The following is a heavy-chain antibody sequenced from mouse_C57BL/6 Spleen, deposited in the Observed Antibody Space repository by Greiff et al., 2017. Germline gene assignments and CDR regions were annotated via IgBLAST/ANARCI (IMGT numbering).Heavy chain of an antibody. CDR3: AISYGATGYFDV. V-gene: IGHV1-15*01. CDR1: GYTFTDYE. D-gene: IGHD3-1*01. CDR2: IDPETGGT. Sequence: VQLQQSGAELVRPGASVTLSCKASGYTFTDYEMHWVKQTPVHGLEWIGAIDPETGGTAYNQKFKGKAILTADNSSSTAYMELRSLTSEDSAVYYCAISYGATGYFDVWGTGTTVTVSS. J-gene: IGHJ1*03.